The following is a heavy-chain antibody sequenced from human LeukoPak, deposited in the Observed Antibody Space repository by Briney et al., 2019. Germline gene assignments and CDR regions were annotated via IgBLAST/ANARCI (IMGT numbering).Heavy chain of an antibody. CDR3: ATDPQWEVIHDY. D-gene: IGHD1-26*01. J-gene: IGHJ4*02. V-gene: IGHV3-15*01. CDR1: GFIFSDAW. Sequence: GGSLRLSCAASGFIFSDAWMSWVRQAPGKGLEWVGRIKSKTDGGTTDCAAPVKGRFTISRDDSKNTLYLQMNSLKTEDTAVYYCATDPQWEVIHDYWGQGTLVTVSS. CDR2: IKSKTDGGTT.